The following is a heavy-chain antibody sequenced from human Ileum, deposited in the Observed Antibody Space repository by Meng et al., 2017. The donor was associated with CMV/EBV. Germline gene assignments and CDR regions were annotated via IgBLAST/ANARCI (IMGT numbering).Heavy chain of an antibody. CDR3: AKTTTGYYYDSSGPSGGFDY. CDR1: GFTFSSYA. J-gene: IGHJ4*02. V-gene: IGHV3-23*01. D-gene: IGHD3-22*01. Sequence: GESLKISCAGSGFTFSSYAMRWVRQAPGKGLEWVSSISCSGGSTYYADSVKGRFTISRDNSKNTLYLQMNSLSAEDTAVYYCAKTTTGYYYDSSGPSGGFDYWGQGTLVTVSS. CDR2: ISCSGGST.